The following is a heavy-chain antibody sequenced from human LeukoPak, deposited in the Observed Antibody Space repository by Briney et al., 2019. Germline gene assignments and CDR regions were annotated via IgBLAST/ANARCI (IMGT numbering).Heavy chain of an antibody. CDR2: INTYTRNP. Sequence: ASVKVSCKASGYTFTTYVLNWVRQAPGQGFQWMGFINTYTRNPTYAQGFTGRFVFSLDTSVSTAYLQISNLKAEDTAVYYCARQVGTASSHHSVHWGDGALVTVSS. D-gene: IGHD2-21*02. CDR1: GYTFTTYV. V-gene: IGHV7-4-1*02. CDR3: ARQVGTASSHHSVH. J-gene: IGHJ4*01.